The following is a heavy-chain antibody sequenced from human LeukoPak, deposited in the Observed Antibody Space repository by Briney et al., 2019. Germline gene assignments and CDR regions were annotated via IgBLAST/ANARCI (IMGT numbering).Heavy chain of an antibody. Sequence: SETLSLTCTVSGGSISSYYWSWIRQPAGKGLEWIGRIYTSGSTNYNPSLKSRVTMSVDTSKNQFSLKLSSVTAADTAVYYCGRSNCNYVYIWFDPWGQGTLATVSS. D-gene: IGHD1-7*01. V-gene: IGHV4-4*07. CDR2: IYTSGST. J-gene: IGHJ5*02. CDR3: GRSNCNYVYIWFDP. CDR1: GGSISSYY.